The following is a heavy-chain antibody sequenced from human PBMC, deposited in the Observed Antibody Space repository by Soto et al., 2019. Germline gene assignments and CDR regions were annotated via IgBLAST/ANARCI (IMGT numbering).Heavy chain of an antibody. Sequence: PGGSLRLSCAASGFTFDDYAMHWVRQAPGKGLEWVSGISWNSGSIGYADSVKGRFTISRDNAKNSLYLQMNSLRAEDTALYYCAKDKISSMAVAGFDYWGQGTLVTVSS. V-gene: IGHV3-9*01. CDR3: AKDKISSMAVAGFDY. CDR2: ISWNSGSI. CDR1: GFTFDDYA. J-gene: IGHJ4*02. D-gene: IGHD6-19*01.